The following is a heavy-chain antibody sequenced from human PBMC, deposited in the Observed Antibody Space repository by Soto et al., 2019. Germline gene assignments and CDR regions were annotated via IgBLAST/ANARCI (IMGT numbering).Heavy chain of an antibody. D-gene: IGHD3-10*01. CDR1: GFTFSSYA. V-gene: IGHV3-23*01. CDR3: AKDQGPLGGEWFDP. J-gene: IGHJ5*02. CDR2: ISGSGGST. Sequence: GGSLRLSCAAAGFTFSSYAMSLVRQDPEKGLEWVSAISGSGGSTYYADSVKGRFTISRDNSNNSLYLQMNSLRAEDTAVYYCAKDQGPLGGEWFDPWGQGTLVTVSS.